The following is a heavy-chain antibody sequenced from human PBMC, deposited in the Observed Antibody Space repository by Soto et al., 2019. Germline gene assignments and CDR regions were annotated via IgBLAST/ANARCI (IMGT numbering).Heavy chain of an antibody. CDR1: GGSISSYY. CDR2: IYYRGTT. V-gene: IGHV4-59*01. D-gene: IGHD2-2*01. Sequence: SETLSLTCTVSGGSISSYYWSWIRQPPGQGPEWIGCIYYRGTTNYNASFNNRVTISVDTSKNQFSLKLTSVTTADTAVYYCARGGGSPYHDHEFDYWGQGILVTVSS. J-gene: IGHJ4*02. CDR3: ARGGGSPYHDHEFDY.